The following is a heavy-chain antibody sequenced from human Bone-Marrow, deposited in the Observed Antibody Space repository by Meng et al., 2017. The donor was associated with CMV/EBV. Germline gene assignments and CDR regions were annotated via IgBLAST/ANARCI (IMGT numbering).Heavy chain of an antibody. CDR3: ARAFYNWKRRADAFDI. CDR2: ISSSSSYI. V-gene: IGHV3-21*01. Sequence: GESLKISCAASGFTFSSYSMNWVRQAPGKGLEWVSSISSSSSYIYYADSVKGRFTISRDNAKNSLYLQMNSLRAEDTAVYYCARAFYNWKRRADAFDIWGQGTMVTVSS. J-gene: IGHJ3*02. CDR1: GFTFSSYS. D-gene: IGHD1-20*01.